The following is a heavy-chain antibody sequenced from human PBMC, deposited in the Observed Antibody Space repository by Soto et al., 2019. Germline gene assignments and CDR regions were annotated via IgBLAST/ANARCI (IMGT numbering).Heavy chain of an antibody. D-gene: IGHD5-12*01. V-gene: IGHV4-59*01. J-gene: IGHJ5*01. CDR2: VYYPGST. CDR1: GGSIGAFA. Sequence: VQLQESGPGLVKPSETLSLTCSVSGGSIGAFAWSWIRQPPGKGLEWIGCVYYPGSTNYNPSLKSRSSIFLDSSKNQFSLTLTSLTAADTALYFCARGDGYDYGDWFDSWGQGNLVIVSS. CDR3: ARGDGYDYGDWFDS.